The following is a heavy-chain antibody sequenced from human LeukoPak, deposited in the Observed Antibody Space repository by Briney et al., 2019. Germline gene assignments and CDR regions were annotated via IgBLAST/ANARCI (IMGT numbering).Heavy chain of an antibody. D-gene: IGHD4-23*01. J-gene: IGHJ4*02. CDR3: ASGQKTTAVTPGVFDY. CDR1: GYTFTGYY. CDR2: IIPIFGTA. V-gene: IGHV1-69*06. Sequence: VAPVKVPSKASGYTFTGYYMHWVRQAPGQGLEWMGGIIPIFGTANYAQKFQGRVTITADKSTSTAYMELSSLRSEDTAVYYCASGQKTTAVTPGVFDYWGQGTLVTVSS.